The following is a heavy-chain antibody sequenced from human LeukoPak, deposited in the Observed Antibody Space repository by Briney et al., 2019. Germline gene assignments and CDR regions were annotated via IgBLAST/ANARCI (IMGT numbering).Heavy chain of an antibody. J-gene: IGHJ6*02. CDR2: ISGSGGST. V-gene: IGHV3-23*01. CDR3: AKDGSPSYDILTGYYGYGMDV. CDR1: GFTFSSYA. D-gene: IGHD3-9*01. Sequence: GGSLRLSCAASGFTFSSYAMSWVRQAPGRGLEWVSAISGSGGSTYYADSVKGRFTISRDNSKNTLYLQMNSLRAEDTAVYYCAKDGSPSYDILTGYYGYGMDVWGQGTTVTVSS.